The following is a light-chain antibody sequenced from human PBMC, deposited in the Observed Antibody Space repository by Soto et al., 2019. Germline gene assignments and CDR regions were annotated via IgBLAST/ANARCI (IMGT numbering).Light chain of an antibody. CDR3: QQIDSYPLT. CDR2: AAS. Sequence: IQLTQSPSSLSASVGDRVTITCRAGQGISSSLAWYQQKPGKAPNLLISAASTLQTGVPSRFSGSGSGTDFALTISSLQPEDFATYYCQQIDSYPLTFGQGTKVEIK. CDR1: QGISSS. V-gene: IGKV1-9*01. J-gene: IGKJ1*01.